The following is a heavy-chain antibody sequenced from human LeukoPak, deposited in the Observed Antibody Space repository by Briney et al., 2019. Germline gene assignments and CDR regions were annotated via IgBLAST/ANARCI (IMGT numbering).Heavy chain of an antibody. V-gene: IGHV1-2*04. CDR2: ISPNSGGT. J-gene: IGHJ4*02. Sequence: ASVKVSCKASGYTFTDYYIHWVRQAPGQGLEWMGWISPNSGGTNYAQKFQDWVTMTRDTSVGTAYMEVSRLRSDDTAVYYCAREQQLVHAEYDYWGQGTLVTVSS. CDR3: AREQQLVHAEYDY. D-gene: IGHD6-13*01. CDR1: GYTFTDYY.